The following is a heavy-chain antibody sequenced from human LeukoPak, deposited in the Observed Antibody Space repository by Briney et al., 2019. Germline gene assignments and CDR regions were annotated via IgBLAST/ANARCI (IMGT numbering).Heavy chain of an antibody. CDR3: AREGSGDYEYYFDY. Sequence: ASVKVSCKASGYTVTSYGISWVRQAPGQGLEWMGWMGWTSSYNSNTNYAQTFQGRVSMTTDTSTSTVYMELRSLRSDDTAVYYCAREGSGDYEYYFDYWGQGTLVTVSS. CDR1: GYTVTSYG. V-gene: IGHV1-18*01. CDR2: TSSYNSNT. J-gene: IGHJ4*02. D-gene: IGHD4-17*01.